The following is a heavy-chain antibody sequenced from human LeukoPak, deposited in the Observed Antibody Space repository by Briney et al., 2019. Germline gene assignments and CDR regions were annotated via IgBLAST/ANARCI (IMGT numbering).Heavy chain of an antibody. V-gene: IGHV4-59*08. CDR1: GGSISPYY. D-gene: IGHD1-26*01. CDR2: IYYSGST. CDR3: ARHGGGGESYPRVFDY. Sequence: SETLSLTCTVSGGSISPYYWSWIRQPPGKGPEWIGYIYYSGSTSYNPSLKSRVTISVDTSKNQFSLKLSSVTAADTAVYYCARHGGGGESYPRVFDYWGRGNLVTVSS. J-gene: IGHJ4*02.